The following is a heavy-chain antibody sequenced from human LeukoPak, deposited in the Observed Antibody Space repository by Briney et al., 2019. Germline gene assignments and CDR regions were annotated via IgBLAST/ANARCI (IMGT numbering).Heavy chain of an antibody. CDR1: GFTFSSYD. J-gene: IGHJ4*02. CDR2: ISGSGGST. Sequence: PGGSLRLSCAASGFTFSSYDMSWVRQAPGKGLEWVSAISGSGGSTYYADSVKGRFTISRDNSKNTLYLQMNSLRAEDTAVYYCAHISSSWPDYWGQGTLVTVSS. V-gene: IGHV3-23*01. CDR3: AHISSSWPDY. D-gene: IGHD6-13*01.